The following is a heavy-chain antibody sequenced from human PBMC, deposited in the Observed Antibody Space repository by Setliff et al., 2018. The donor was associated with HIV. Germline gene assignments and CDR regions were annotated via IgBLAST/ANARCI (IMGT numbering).Heavy chain of an antibody. J-gene: IGHJ4*02. D-gene: IGHD3-3*01. CDR3: ARDVSWRVRTYIDY. CDR2: ISSSSRSK. Sequence: PGGSLRLSCEASGFTFSTWSMNWVRQAPGKGLGWVSSISSSSRSKYYADSVKGRFTISRDNAKNSLYLQMNSLTAEDTAVYYCARDVSWRVRTYIDYWGQGALVTVSS. CDR1: GFTFSTWS. V-gene: IGHV3-21*01.